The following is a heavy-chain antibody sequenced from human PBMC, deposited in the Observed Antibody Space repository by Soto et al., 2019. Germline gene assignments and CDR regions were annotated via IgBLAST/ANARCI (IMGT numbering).Heavy chain of an antibody. D-gene: IGHD6-19*01. CDR2: ISGSGGST. Sequence: EVQLLESGGGLVQPGGSLRLSCAASGFTFSSYAMSWVRQAPGKGLEWVSAISGSGGSTYYADSVKGRFTISRDNSKNTRYLQMNSLRAEDRAVYSDEEDGSGWLDYWGQGTLVTVSS. CDR1: GFTFSSYA. V-gene: IGHV3-23*01. J-gene: IGHJ4*02. CDR3: EEDGSGWLDY.